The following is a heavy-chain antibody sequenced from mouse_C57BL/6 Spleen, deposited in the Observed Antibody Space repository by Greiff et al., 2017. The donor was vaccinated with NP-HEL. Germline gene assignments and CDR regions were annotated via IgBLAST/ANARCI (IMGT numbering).Heavy chain of an antibody. Sequence: VQLQQSGAELVKPGASVKISCKASGYAFSSYWMNWVKQRPGKGLEWIGQIYPGDGDTNYNGKFKGKATLTADKSSSTAYMQLSSLTSEDSAVYFCAKEGMVTTGEYYYAMDYWGQGTSVTVSS. V-gene: IGHV1-80*01. CDR3: AKEGMVTTGEYYYAMDY. D-gene: IGHD2-2*01. J-gene: IGHJ4*01. CDR2: IYPGDGDT. CDR1: GYAFSSYW.